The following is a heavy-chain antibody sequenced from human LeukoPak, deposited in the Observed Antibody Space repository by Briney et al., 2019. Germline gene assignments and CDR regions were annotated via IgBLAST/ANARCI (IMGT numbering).Heavy chain of an antibody. CDR2: ISSSSSYI. CDR1: EFTFSDYY. Sequence: GGSLRLSCAASEFTFSDYYMGWIRQAPGKGLEWVSSISSSSSYIYYADSVKGRFTISRDNAKNSLYLQMNSLRAEDTAVYYCARDRRHRTIFGVGKGNYGYWGQGTLVTVSS. CDR3: ARDRRHRTIFGVGKGNYGY. V-gene: IGHV3-11*06. D-gene: IGHD3-3*01. J-gene: IGHJ4*02.